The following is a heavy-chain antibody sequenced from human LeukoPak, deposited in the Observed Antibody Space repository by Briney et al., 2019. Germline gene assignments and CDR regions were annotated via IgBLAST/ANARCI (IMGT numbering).Heavy chain of an antibody. V-gene: IGHV3-64D*06. D-gene: IGHD1-1*01. CDR2: ISMNVQTT. CDR3: VREGLERRTNFDY. Sequence: GGSLRLSCSASGFTFTSHVMHWVRQAPGKGLQYVSGISMNVQTTYYAGSVKGRFTISRDSSKNTVYLQMNSLTAEDTAVYYCVREGLERRTNFDYWGQGTMVSVSS. CDR1: GFTFTSHV. J-gene: IGHJ4*02.